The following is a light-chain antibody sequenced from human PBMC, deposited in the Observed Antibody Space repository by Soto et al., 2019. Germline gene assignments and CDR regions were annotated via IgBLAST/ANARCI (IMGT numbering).Light chain of an antibody. Sequence: DIQMTQSPSSLSASVGDRVTITCRASQSISSYLNWYQQKPGKAPKLLTYAASSLQSGVPSRFSGSGSGTDFTLTISSLQPEDFATYYCQQSYSTPRTFGGGTKV. J-gene: IGKJ4*01. CDR3: QQSYSTPRT. CDR2: AAS. V-gene: IGKV1-39*01. CDR1: QSISSY.